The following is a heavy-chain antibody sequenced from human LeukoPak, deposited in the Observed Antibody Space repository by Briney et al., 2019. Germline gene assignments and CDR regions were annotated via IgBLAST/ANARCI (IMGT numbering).Heavy chain of an antibody. V-gene: IGHV3-23*01. CDR1: GFTFSSHA. CDR3: ATRNFYQTKPYYYYYFDF. D-gene: IGHD3-22*01. J-gene: IGHJ4*02. Sequence: PRGSLRLSCAASGFTFSSHAMSWVRQAPGRGLEWVSGISSSGDATHYADPVRGRFTISRDNSRNTLYLQNNSLRAEDTAAYYCATRNFYQTKPYYYYYFDFWGQGTLVTVPS. CDR2: ISSSGDAT.